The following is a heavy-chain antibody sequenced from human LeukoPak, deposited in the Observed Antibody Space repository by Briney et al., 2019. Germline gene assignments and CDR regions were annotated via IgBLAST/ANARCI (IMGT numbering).Heavy chain of an antibody. CDR2: IKQDGSEK. CDR1: GFSFSSYW. Sequence: GGSLRLSCAASGFSFSSYWMNWVRQAPGKGLEWVANIKQDGSEKYYVDSVKGRFTISRDNAKNLLYLQMNSLTAEDTAVYYCANVGQCSSTSCHHLFDYWGQGTLVTVSS. CDR3: ANVGQCSSTSCHHLFDY. V-gene: IGHV3-7*01. J-gene: IGHJ4*02. D-gene: IGHD2-2*01.